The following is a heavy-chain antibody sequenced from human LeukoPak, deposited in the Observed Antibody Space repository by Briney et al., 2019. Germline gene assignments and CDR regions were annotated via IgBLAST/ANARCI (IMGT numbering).Heavy chain of an antibody. Sequence: ASVKVSCKASGYTFTRYYMHWVRQAPGQGLEWMGWISAYNGDTNYAHKLQGRVTMTTDTSTSTAYMELRSLRSDDTAVYYCALDWNDEFFEYWGQGTQVTVSS. CDR1: GYTFTRYY. CDR3: ALDWNDEFFEY. J-gene: IGHJ4*02. V-gene: IGHV1-18*04. CDR2: ISAYNGDT. D-gene: IGHD1-1*01.